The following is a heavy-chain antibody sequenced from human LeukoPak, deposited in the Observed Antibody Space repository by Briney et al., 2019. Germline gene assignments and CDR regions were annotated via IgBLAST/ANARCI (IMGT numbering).Heavy chain of an antibody. CDR2: ISSSGSTI. CDR3: ARDRGWELLHPLVFDY. J-gene: IGHJ4*02. CDR1: GFTFSSYE. D-gene: IGHD1-26*01. V-gene: IGHV3-48*03. Sequence: PGGSLRLSCAASGFTFSSYEMNWVRQAPGKGLEWVSYISSSGSTIYYADSVKGRFTISRDNAKNSLYLQMNSLRAEDTAVYYCARDRGWELLHPLVFDYWGQGTLVTVSS.